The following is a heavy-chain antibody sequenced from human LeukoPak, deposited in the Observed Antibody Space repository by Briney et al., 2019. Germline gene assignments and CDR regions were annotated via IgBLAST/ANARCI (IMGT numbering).Heavy chain of an antibody. J-gene: IGHJ4*02. CDR3: ARVGALDFGDAHFDY. Sequence: GGSLRLSCAASGFMFSSYAMHWVRQAPGKGLEWVAVISCDGSNKYYEDSVRGRFTISRDNFKNTLYLQMDSLKIEDTGVYYCARVGALDFGDAHFDYWGQGTLVTVSS. CDR1: GFMFSSYA. D-gene: IGHD4-17*01. V-gene: IGHV3-30*04. CDR2: ISCDGSNK.